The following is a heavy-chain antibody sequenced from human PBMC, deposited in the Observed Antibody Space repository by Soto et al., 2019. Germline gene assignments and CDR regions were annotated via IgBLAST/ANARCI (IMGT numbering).Heavy chain of an antibody. J-gene: IGHJ6*02. CDR1: GYSFTSYW. V-gene: IGHV5-10-1*01. CDR3: AREVYYDSSGYYYYYYGMDV. D-gene: IGHD3-22*01. Sequence: PGESLKITCKGSGYSFTSYWISWVRQMPGKGLEWMGRIDPSDSYTNYSPSFQGHVTISADKSISTAYLQWSSLKASDTAMYYCAREVYYDSSGYYYYYYGMDVWGQGTTVTVSS. CDR2: IDPSDSYT.